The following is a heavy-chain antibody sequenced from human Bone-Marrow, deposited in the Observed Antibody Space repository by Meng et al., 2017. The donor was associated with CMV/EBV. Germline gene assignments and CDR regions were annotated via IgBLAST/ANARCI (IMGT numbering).Heavy chain of an antibody. CDR3: ARRGYCTSTSCYSYYYYGMDV. J-gene: IGHJ6*02. Sequence: GGSLRLSCAASGFTFSSYSMNWVRQAPGKGLEWVSYISSSSSTIYYADSVKGRFTISRDNAKNSLYLQMNSLRAEDTALYHCARRGYCTSTSCYSYYYYGMDVWGQGTTVTVSS. CDR1: GFTFSSYS. D-gene: IGHD2-2*02. V-gene: IGHV3-48*04. CDR2: ISSSSSTI.